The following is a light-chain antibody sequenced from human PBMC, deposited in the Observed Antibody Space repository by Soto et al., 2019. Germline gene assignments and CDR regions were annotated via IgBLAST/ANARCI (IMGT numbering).Light chain of an antibody. CDR3: EQTYSTPVT. Sequence: DIQMTQSPSSLSASVGDRVTVTCRTSQNIYNYLNWYQQKPGKAPKLLIYAASSVQSGVPLRFSGTGSGTDFTLTISSLQPEDFATYYCEQTYSTPVTFGQGTKVDIK. V-gene: IGKV1-39*01. J-gene: IGKJ1*01. CDR1: QNIYNY. CDR2: AAS.